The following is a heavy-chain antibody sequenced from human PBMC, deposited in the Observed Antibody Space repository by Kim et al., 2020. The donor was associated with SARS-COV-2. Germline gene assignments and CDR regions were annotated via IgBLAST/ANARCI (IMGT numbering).Heavy chain of an antibody. CDR3: AGGYSYGYFDY. CDR2: IYTSGST. CDR1: GGSISSGSYY. Sequence: SETLSLTCTVSGGSISSGSYYWSWIRQPARKGLEWIGRIYTSGSTNYNPSLKSRVTISVDTSKNQFSLKLSSVTAADTAVYYCAGGYSYGYFDYWGQGTLVTVSS. D-gene: IGHD5-18*01. J-gene: IGHJ4*02. V-gene: IGHV4-61*02.